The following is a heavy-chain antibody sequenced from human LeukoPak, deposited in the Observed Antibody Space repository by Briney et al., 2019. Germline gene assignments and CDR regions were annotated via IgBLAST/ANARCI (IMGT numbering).Heavy chain of an antibody. CDR3: ARSRGSWPDYFDY. D-gene: IGHD6-13*01. J-gene: IGHJ4*02. V-gene: IGHV3-48*03. CDR2: ISSSASTI. Sequence: GGSLRLSCAASGFTFSSYEMNWVRQAPGKGLEWVSYISSSASTIYYADSMKGRFTISRDNAKNSLYLQMNSLRAEDTGLYYCARSRGSWPDYFDYWGQGTLVTVTS. CDR1: GFTFSSYE.